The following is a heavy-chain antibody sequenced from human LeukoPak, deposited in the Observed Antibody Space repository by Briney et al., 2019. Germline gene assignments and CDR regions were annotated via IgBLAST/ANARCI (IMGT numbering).Heavy chain of an antibody. CDR1: GYSFTNYW. Sequence: GESLKISCKGSGYSFTNYWIGWVRQMPGKGLEWMGIIYPGDPDTRYSPSFQGQVTISADKSISTTYLQWSSLKASDTAMYYCARRISPVAEVSHFVYWGQGTLVTVSS. CDR2: IYPGDPDT. J-gene: IGHJ4*02. D-gene: IGHD6-19*01. V-gene: IGHV5-51*01. CDR3: ARRISPVAEVSHFVY.